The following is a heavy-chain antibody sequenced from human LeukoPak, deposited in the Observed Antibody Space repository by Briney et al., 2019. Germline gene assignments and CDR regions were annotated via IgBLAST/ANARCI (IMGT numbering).Heavy chain of an antibody. J-gene: IGHJ4*02. CDR3: ARDQYYYDSSGYPPGY. D-gene: IGHD3-22*01. CDR1: GFTFSDYY. Sequence: PGGSLRLSCAASGFTFSDYYMSWIRQAPGKGLEWVSYISSSGSTIDYAGSVRGRFTISRDNAKNSLYLQMNSLRAEDTAVYYCARDQYYYDSSGYPPGYWGQGTLVTVSS. V-gene: IGHV3-11*01. CDR2: ISSSGSTI.